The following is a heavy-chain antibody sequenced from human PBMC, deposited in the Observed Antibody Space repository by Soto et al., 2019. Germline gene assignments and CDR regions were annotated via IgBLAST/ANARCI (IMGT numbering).Heavy chain of an antibody. D-gene: IGHD6-13*01. V-gene: IGHV1-2*02. J-gene: IGHJ5*02. CDR2: INPNSGST. Sequence: QVQLVQSGAEVKKPGASEKVSCKATGYTLTNYYMHWMRQAPGQGIEWMGWINPNSGSTNYGQKFQGRVTMTRETTISTAYMELSRLRSDDTAVYYCARGAAAGSNWFDPWGQGTLVTVSS. CDR1: GYTLTNYY. CDR3: ARGAAAGSNWFDP.